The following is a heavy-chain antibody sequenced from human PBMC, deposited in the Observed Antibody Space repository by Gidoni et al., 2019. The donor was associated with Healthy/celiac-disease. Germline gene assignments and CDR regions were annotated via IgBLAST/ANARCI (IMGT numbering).Heavy chain of an antibody. J-gene: IGHJ4*02. CDR3: AKDQEDQLLPGGLN. D-gene: IGHD2-2*01. CDR2: ISGSGGST. V-gene: IGHV3-23*01. Sequence: EVQLLESGGGLVQPGGSLRLSCAASGFPFSSYAMSWVRQAPGKGLEWVSAISGSGGSTYYADSVKGRFTISRDNSKNTLYLQMNSLRAEDTAVYYCAKDQEDQLLPGGLNWGQGTLVTVSS. CDR1: GFPFSSYA.